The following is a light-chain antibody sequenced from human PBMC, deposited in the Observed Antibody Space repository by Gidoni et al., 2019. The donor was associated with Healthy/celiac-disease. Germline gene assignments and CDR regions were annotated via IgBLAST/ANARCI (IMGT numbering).Light chain of an antibody. Sequence: SYELTQPPSVSVSPGQTASSTCSGDRLAAKYACWYQQKPGQSPVLVIYQDSKRPSGIPALFSGSTSGITATLTISGTQSMAEADYYCHAWDSSTACYVFGTGTKVTVL. CDR1: RLAAKY. J-gene: IGLJ1*01. CDR2: QDS. CDR3: HAWDSSTACYV. V-gene: IGLV3-1*01.